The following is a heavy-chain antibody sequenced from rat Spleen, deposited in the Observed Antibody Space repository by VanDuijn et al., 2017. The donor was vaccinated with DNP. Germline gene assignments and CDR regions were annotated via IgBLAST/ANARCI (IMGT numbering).Heavy chain of an antibody. D-gene: IGHD1-2*01. J-gene: IGHJ3*01. CDR3: AREGAAISTWFAY. V-gene: IGHV5-31*01. CDR1: GFTFNNYW. CDR2: ITSSGGST. Sequence: EVQLVESGGGLVQPGRSLKLSCVASGFTFNNYWMTWIRQVPGKGLEWVASITSSGGSTYYPDSVKGRFTISRDNAKNTLYLQMNSLRSEDTATYYCAREGAAISTWFAYWGQGTLVTVSS.